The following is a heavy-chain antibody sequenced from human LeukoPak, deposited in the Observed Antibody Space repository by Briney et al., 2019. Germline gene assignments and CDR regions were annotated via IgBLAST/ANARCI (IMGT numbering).Heavy chain of an antibody. D-gene: IGHD4-11*01. CDR3: ARALSTTVNDY. V-gene: IGHV1-2*06. CDR2: INPNTGDT. J-gene: IGHJ4*02. Sequence: ASVKVSCKASGYAFTAYFMHWVRQAPGQGLEWMGRINPNTGDTISAQKFQGRVTMTRDTSISTVDMELARLRSDDTAVYYCARALSTTVNDYRGQGTLVTVSS. CDR1: GYAFTAYF.